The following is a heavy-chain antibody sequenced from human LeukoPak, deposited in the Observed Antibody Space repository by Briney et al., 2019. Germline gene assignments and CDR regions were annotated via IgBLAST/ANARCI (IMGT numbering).Heavy chain of an antibody. V-gene: IGHV1-8*01. D-gene: IGHD2-2*01. Sequence: ASVKVSCKASGYTFTSYDINWVRQATGQGLEWKGWMNPNSGNTGYAQKFQGRVTMTRNTSISTAYMELSSLRSEDTAVYYCARRRRGSTRSVWFDPWGQGTLVTVSS. CDR1: GYTFTSYD. J-gene: IGHJ5*02. CDR2: MNPNSGNT. CDR3: ARRRRGSTRSVWFDP.